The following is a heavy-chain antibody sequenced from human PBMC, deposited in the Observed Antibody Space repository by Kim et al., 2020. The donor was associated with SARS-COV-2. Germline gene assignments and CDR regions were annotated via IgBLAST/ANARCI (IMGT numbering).Heavy chain of an antibody. J-gene: IGHJ4*02. V-gene: IGHV1-46*01. Sequence: KVQGKVTMTRDTSTSTVYMELSSLRSEDTAVYYCARDRIQLWGTGGYFDYWGQGSLVTVSS. CDR3: ARDRIQLWGTGGYFDY. D-gene: IGHD1-1*01.